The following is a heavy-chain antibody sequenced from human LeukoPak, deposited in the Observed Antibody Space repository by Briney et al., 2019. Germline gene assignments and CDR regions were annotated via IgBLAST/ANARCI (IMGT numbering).Heavy chain of an antibody. CDR3: AKDTDFWSGYYFDY. Sequence: PGGSLRLSCAASGFTFSSYAMSWVRQAPGKGLEWVSAISGSGGSTYYADSVKGRFTISRDNSKNTLYLQMNSLRAEGTAVYYCAKDTDFWSGYYFDYWGQGTLVTVSS. CDR2: ISGSGGST. V-gene: IGHV3-23*01. J-gene: IGHJ4*02. CDR1: GFTFSSYA. D-gene: IGHD3-3*01.